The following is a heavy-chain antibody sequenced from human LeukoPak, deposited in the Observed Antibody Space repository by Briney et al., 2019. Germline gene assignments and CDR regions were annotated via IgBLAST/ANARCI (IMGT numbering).Heavy chain of an antibody. CDR3: AKSYYDILTGDPPPAFDI. CDR1: RFTPRRDA. V-gene: IGHV3-23*01. J-gene: IGHJ3*02. Sequence: GGALRHSPAPSRFTPRRDAMSTVRAAPRKGVECGSAICGSGGSTYYADSVKGRFTISRDNSKNTLYLQMNSLRAEDTAVYYCAKSYYDILTGDPPPAFDIWGQGTMVTVSS. D-gene: IGHD3-9*01. CDR2: ICGSGGST.